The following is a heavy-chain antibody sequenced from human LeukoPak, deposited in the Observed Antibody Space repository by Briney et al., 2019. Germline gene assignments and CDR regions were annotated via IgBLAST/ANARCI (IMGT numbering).Heavy chain of an antibody. Sequence: ASVKVSFKASGYTFTSYGISWVRQAPGQGLEWMGWISAYNGNTNYAQKLQGGVTMTTDTSTSTAYMELRSLRSDDTAVYYCAREWGLYCSSTSRYYYYYGMDVWGQGTTVTVSS. J-gene: IGHJ6*02. D-gene: IGHD2-2*01. CDR3: AREWGLYCSSTSRYYYYYGMDV. CDR1: GYTFTSYG. V-gene: IGHV1-18*01. CDR2: ISAYNGNT.